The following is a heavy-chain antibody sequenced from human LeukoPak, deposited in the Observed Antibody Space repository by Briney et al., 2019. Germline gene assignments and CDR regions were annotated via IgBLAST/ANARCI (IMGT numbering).Heavy chain of an antibody. CDR1: GFTFSSYA. V-gene: IGHV3-23*01. J-gene: IGHJ3*02. CDR3: AKPLTQPYYYDIYFRVDAFDI. CDR2: ISGSGGST. Sequence: GRSLRLSCAASGFTFSSYAMSWVRQAPGKGLEWVSAISGSGGSTYYADSVKGRFTITRDNSKNTLYLKMSSLRAEDTAVYYCAKPLTQPYYYDIYFRVDAFDIWGQGTTVTVSS. D-gene: IGHD3-22*01.